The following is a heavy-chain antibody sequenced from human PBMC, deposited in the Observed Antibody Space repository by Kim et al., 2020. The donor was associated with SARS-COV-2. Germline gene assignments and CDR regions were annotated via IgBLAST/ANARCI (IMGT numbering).Heavy chain of an antibody. CDR3: AKAVVRGVNYYYYGMDV. Sequence: VKGRFTIARDKTENTLYLQMNSLRPEDTAVYYCAKAVVRGVNYYYYGMDVWGQGTTVAVSS. V-gene: IGHV3-30*02. J-gene: IGHJ6*01. D-gene: IGHD3-10*01.